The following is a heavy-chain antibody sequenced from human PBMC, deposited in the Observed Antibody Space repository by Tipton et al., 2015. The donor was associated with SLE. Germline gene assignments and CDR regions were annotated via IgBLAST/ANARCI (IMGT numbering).Heavy chain of an antibody. J-gene: IGHJ4*02. V-gene: IGHV3-21*05. Sequence: SLRLSCAASGFTFSSYAMHWVRQAPGKGLEWVSYISSSSSYTNYADSVKGRFTISRDNAKNSLYLQMNSLRAEDTAVYYCAREYSSGWRSFDYWGQGTLVTVSS. CDR1: GFTFSSYA. CDR3: AREYSSGWRSFDY. CDR2: ISSSSSYT. D-gene: IGHD6-19*01.